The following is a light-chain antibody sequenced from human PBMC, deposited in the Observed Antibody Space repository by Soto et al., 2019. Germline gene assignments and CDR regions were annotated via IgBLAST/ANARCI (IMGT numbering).Light chain of an antibody. V-gene: IGLV2-23*01. CDR1: SSDVGNYNL. CDR2: EDS. Sequence: QSVLTQPASVSVSPGQSITISCTGTSSDVGNYNLVSWYQQHPGKAPKLMIYEDSKRPSGVSNRFSGSKPGNTASLTISGLQAEDEADYYCCSYAASSTYVFGTGTQLTVL. J-gene: IGLJ1*01. CDR3: CSYAASSTYV.